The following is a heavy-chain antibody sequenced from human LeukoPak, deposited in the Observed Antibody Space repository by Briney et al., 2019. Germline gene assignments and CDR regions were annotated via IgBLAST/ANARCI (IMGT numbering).Heavy chain of an antibody. Sequence: GGSLRLSCAASGFTFASHWMNWARQAPGRGLEWVANIKLGGSEIYYVDSVKGRFTISRDDAKNSLYLQMESLRDEDTAIYYCVRDRGDYWGQGTLVTVSS. CDR1: GFTFASHW. V-gene: IGHV3-7*01. CDR2: IKLGGSEI. J-gene: IGHJ4*02. CDR3: VRDRGDY.